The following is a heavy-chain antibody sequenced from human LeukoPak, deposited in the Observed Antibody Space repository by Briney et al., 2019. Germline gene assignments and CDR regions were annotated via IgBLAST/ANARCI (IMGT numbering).Heavy chain of an antibody. Sequence: GGSLRLSCAASGFTFSNFAMSWIRQAPGKGLEWVSALNGDNTYYVDSVKGRFTVSRDNSKNTLYLQMNSLTAEDTAVYYCVREATGYSFADYWGQGTLVSVSS. J-gene: IGHJ4*02. CDR2: LNGDNT. V-gene: IGHV3-23*01. D-gene: IGHD1-26*01. CDR3: VREATGYSFADY. CDR1: GFTFSNFA.